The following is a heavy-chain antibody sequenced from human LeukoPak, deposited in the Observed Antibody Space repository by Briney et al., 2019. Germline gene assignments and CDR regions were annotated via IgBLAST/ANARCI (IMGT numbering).Heavy chain of an antibody. Sequence: SETLSLTCTVSVGSINRGDYYWSWIRRPPGKGLDSHGYIYHSGSTYYNPSLKSRVTISGDTSKNQFSLKLSSVTAADTAVYYCARARDSTYYYDSSGSWFDPWGQGTLVTVSS. CDR1: VGSINRGDYY. CDR2: IYHSGST. V-gene: IGHV4-30-4*01. D-gene: IGHD3-22*01. J-gene: IGHJ5*02. CDR3: ARARDSTYYYDSSGSWFDP.